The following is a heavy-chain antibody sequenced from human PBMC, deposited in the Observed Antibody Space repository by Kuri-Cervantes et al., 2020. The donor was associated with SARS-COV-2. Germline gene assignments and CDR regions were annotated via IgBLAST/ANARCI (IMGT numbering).Heavy chain of an antibody. D-gene: IGHD1-26*01. Sequence: GSLRLSCTVSGGSISSYYWSWIRQPPGKGLEWIGYIYYSGSTNYNPSLKSRVTISVDTSKNQFSLKLSSVTAADTAVYYCARGADYYGMDVWGQGTTVTVSS. CDR3: ARGADYYGMDV. J-gene: IGHJ6*02. V-gene: IGHV4-59*12. CDR2: IYYSGST. CDR1: GGSISSYY.